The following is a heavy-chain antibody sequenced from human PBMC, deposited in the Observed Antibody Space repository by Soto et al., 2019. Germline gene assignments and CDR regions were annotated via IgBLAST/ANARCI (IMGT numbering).Heavy chain of an antibody. D-gene: IGHD6-19*01. J-gene: IGHJ6*03. CDR3: ARAMGGQWLAYYMDV. CDR2: ISGSGGST. CDR1: GFTFSSYA. V-gene: IGHV3-23*01. Sequence: GGSLRLSCAASGFTFSSYAMSWVLQAPWKGLEWVSAISGSGGSTYYADSVKGRFTISRDNSKNTLYLQMNILRAEDTAVYYCARAMGGQWLAYYMDVWGKGTTVTVSS.